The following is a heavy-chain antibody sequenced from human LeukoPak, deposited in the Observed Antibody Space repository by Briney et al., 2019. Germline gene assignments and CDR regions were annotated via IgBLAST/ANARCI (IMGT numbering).Heavy chain of an antibody. CDR1: GGSISSGSYY. CDR3: ARGPTVLVGYCSSSSCQADY. Sequence: SETLSLTCTVSGGSISSGSYYWSWIRQPAGKGLEWIGRIYTSGSTNYNPSLKSRVTISVDTSKNQFSLKLSSVTAADTAVYYCARGPTVLVGYCSSSSCQADYWGQGTLVTVSS. V-gene: IGHV4-61*02. D-gene: IGHD2-2*01. J-gene: IGHJ4*02. CDR2: IYTSGST.